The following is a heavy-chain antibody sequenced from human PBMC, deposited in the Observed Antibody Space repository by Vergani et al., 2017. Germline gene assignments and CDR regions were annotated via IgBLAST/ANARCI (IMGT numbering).Heavy chain of an antibody. CDR1: GGSISSGGYY. D-gene: IGHD6-19*01. CDR2: IYYSGCT. CDR3: ARHTQWLPNDYYGMDV. V-gene: IGHV4-31*03. Sequence: QVQLQESGPGLVKPSQTLSLTCTVSGGSISSGGYYWSWIRQHPGKGLEWIGYIYYSGCTNYNPSLKIRVTIAVDTSKNQCSLKLGSVTAADTAVYYCARHTQWLPNDYYGMDVWGQGTTVTVSS. J-gene: IGHJ6*02.